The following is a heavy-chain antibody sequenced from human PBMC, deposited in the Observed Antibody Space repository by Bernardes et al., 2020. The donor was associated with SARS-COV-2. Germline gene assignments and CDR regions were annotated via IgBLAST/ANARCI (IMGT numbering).Heavy chain of an antibody. V-gene: IGHV4-39*01. Sequence: SETLSLTCTVSGGSISSSTYYWGWIRQSPGKGLEWIGSIYYSGSTYYNPSLKGRVTISVDTSKNQFSLKLTSVTAADTAVYYCATGPTHTGEFGSWGQGTLVTVSS. CDR3: ATGPTHTGEFGS. J-gene: IGHJ4*02. CDR2: IYYSGST. D-gene: IGHD4-17*01. CDR1: GGSISSSTYY.